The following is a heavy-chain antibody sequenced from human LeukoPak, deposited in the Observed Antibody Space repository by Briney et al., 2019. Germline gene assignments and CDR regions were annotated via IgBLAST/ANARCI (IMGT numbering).Heavy chain of an antibody. CDR1: GFTFSSYA. D-gene: IGHD6-6*01. Sequence: PGGSLRLSCAASGFTFSSYAMSWVRQAPGKGLEWVSAISGSGGSTYYADSMKGRFTISRDNSKNTLYLQMNSLRAEDTAVYYCAKDQPLSSSSEPDYWGQGTLVTVSS. CDR3: AKDQPLSSSSEPDY. CDR2: ISGSGGST. V-gene: IGHV3-23*01. J-gene: IGHJ4*02.